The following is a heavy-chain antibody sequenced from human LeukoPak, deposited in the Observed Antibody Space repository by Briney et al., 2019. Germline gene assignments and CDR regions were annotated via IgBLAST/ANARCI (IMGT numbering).Heavy chain of an antibody. CDR2: IYNSGST. D-gene: IGHD3-10*01. CDR1: GASISSHY. J-gene: IGHJ4*02. CDR3: ARQTFGALYFDS. Sequence: SETLSLTCNVSGASISSHYWNWIRQPAGKGLEWMGRIYNSGSTNYNPSLKSRVTISTDMSKNQFSLNLSSVTAADTAVYYCARQTFGALYFDSWGQGTLVTVSS. V-gene: IGHV4-4*07.